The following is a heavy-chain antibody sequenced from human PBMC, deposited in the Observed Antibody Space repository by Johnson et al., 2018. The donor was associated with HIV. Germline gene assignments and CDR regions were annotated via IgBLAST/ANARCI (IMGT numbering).Heavy chain of an antibody. V-gene: IGHV3-74*01. Sequence: VQLVESGGGLVQSGGSLRLSCAASGFTFSNHWMHWVRQAPGKGLVWVSRINSDGSSRNYADSVKGRFTISRDNAKNTLYLQMNSLRAEDTAVYYCARNQGRRNYYDAFDIWGQGTMVTVSS. CDR3: ARNQGRRNYYDAFDI. D-gene: IGHD1-7*01. CDR1: GFTFSNHW. CDR2: INSDGSSR. J-gene: IGHJ3*02.